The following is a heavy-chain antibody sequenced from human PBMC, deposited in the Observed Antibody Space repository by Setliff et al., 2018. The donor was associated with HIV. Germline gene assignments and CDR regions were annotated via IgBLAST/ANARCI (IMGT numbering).Heavy chain of an antibody. D-gene: IGHD4-17*01. CDR2: IYTSGST. J-gene: IGHJ3*02. CDR1: GGSISSGSYY. V-gene: IGHV4-61*02. Sequence: SETLSLTCTVSGGSISSGSYYWSWIRQPAGKGLEWIGRIYTSGSTKYNPSLKSRVTISLDTSKNQFSLKLTSVTAADTAVYYCARGGMTTVLGDTFDIWGQGTMVTVSS. CDR3: ARGGMTTVLGDTFDI.